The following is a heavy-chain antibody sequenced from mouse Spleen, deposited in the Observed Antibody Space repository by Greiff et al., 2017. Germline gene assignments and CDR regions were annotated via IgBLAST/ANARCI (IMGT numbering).Heavy chain of an antibody. D-gene: IGHD3-2*02. V-gene: IGHV1-54*01. CDR2: INPGSGGT. CDR3: ARSEAQACAMDY. J-gene: IGHJ4*01. CDR1: GYAFTNYL. Sequence: QVQLQQSGAELVRPGTSVKVSCKASGYAFTNYLIEWVKQRPGQGLEWIGVINPGSGGTNYNEKFKGKATLTADKSSSTAYMQLSSLTSEDSAVYFCARSEAQACAMDYWGQGTSVTVSS.